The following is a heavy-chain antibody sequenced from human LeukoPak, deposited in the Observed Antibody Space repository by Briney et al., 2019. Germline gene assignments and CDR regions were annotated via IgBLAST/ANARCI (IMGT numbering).Heavy chain of an antibody. CDR2: IYSGGST. D-gene: IGHD6-19*01. CDR1: GFTVSSNY. V-gene: IGHV3-66*01. J-gene: IGHJ4*02. Sequence: GGSLRLSCAASGFTVSSNYMSWVSQAPGKGLEWVSVIYSGGSTYYADSVKGRFTISRDNSKNTLYLQMNSLRAEDTAVYYCAKDSLIAVAGTGDYWGQGTLVTVSS. CDR3: AKDSLIAVAGTGDY.